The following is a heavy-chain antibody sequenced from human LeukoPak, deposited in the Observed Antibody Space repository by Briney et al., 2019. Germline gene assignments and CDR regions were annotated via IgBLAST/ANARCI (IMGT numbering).Heavy chain of an antibody. V-gene: IGHV3-30*18. CDR2: ISYDGSNK. CDR1: GFAFSSYG. CDR3: AKMGFDYAGHFDI. J-gene: IGHJ3*02. Sequence: PGGSLRLSCAASGFAFSSYGMHWVRQAPGKGLEWAAVISYDGSNKYYADSVKGRFTISRDNSKNTLYLQMNSLRAEDTAVYYCAKMGFDYAGHFDIWGQGTMVTVSS. D-gene: IGHD4-17*01.